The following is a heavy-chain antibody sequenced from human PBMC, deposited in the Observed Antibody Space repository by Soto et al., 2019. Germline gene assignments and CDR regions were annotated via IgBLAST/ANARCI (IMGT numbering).Heavy chain of an antibody. Sequence: PSETLSLTCTVPGGAIRNSIYYWGWIRQPPGKGLEWIGTIYYDGSVAYSPSLKSRVTLSVDTSRNHFSVKINSVTAADTAVYFCARHRIAVAGPLDYWGQGTLVTVSS. D-gene: IGHD6-19*01. J-gene: IGHJ4*02. CDR2: IYYDGSV. CDR1: GGAIRNSIYY. CDR3: ARHRIAVAGPLDY. V-gene: IGHV4-39*01.